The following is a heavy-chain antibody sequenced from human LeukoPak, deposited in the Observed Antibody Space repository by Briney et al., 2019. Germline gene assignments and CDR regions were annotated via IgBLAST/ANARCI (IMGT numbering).Heavy chain of an antibody. CDR3: ARGSGTEVDY. J-gene: IGHJ4*02. V-gene: IGHV4-38-2*01. D-gene: IGHD1-14*01. CDR1: GYSISSGYY. CDR2: IYHSGST. Sequence: PSETLSLTCAVSGYSISSGYYWGWIRQPPGKGPEWIGSIYHSGSTYYNPSLKSRVTISVDTSKNQFSLKLSSVTAADTAVYYCARGSGTEVDYWGQGTLVTVSS.